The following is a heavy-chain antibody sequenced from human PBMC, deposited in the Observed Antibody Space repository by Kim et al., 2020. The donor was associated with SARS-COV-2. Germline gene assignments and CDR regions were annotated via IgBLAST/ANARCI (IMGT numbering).Heavy chain of an antibody. V-gene: IGHV3-23*02. CDR3: ARDQWYSSVGNFDS. Sequence: GDSVKGRFTISRENSKNTLYLQMNNLRAEDTAVYYCARDQWYSSVGNFDSWGQGTLVTVSS. J-gene: IGHJ4*02. D-gene: IGHD6-19*01.